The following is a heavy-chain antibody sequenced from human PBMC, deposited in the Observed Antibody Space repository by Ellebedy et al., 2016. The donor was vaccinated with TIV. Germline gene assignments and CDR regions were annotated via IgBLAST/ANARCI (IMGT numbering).Heavy chain of an antibody. CDR2: ISGSGGST. CDR3: TKDSRYCSGGSCYSSPAPSDY. V-gene: IGHV3-23*01. CDR1: GFTFSSYA. Sequence: GESLKISCAASGFTFSSYAMSWVRQAPGKGLEWVSAISGSGGSTYYADSVKGRFTISRDNSKNTLYLQMNSLRAEDTAVYYCTKDSRYCSGGSCYSSPAPSDYWGQGTLVTVSS. D-gene: IGHD2-15*01. J-gene: IGHJ4*02.